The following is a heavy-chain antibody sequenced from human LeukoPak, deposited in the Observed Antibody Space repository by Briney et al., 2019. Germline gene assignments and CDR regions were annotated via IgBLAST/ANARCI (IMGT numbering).Heavy chain of an antibody. V-gene: IGHV4-59*08. Sequence: SETLSLTCTVSGGSISSYYWSWIRQPPGKGLEWIGYIYYSGSTNYNPSLKSRVTISVDTSKNQFSLKLSSVTAADTAMYYCARSIVVVPAAISVGYYYMDVWGKGTTVTVSS. CDR3: ARSIVVVPAAISVGYYYMDV. J-gene: IGHJ6*03. CDR1: GGSISSYY. CDR2: IYYSGST. D-gene: IGHD2-2*01.